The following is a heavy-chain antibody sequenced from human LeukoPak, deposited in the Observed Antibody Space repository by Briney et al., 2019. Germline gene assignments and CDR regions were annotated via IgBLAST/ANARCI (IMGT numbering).Heavy chain of an antibody. V-gene: IGHV4-39*07. CDR1: GGSISSSSYY. J-gene: IGHJ3*02. Sequence: SETLSLTCTVSGGSISSSSYYWGWIRQPPGKGLEWIGSIYYSGSTYYNPSLKSRVTISVDTSKNQFSLKLSSVTAADTAVYYCARDRRYYYDSSASTARDAFDIWGQGTMVTVSS. D-gene: IGHD3-22*01. CDR3: ARDRRYYYDSSASTARDAFDI. CDR2: IYYSGST.